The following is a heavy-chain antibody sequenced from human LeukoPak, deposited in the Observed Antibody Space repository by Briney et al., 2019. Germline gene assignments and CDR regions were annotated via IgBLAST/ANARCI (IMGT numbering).Heavy chain of an antibody. D-gene: IGHD5-18*01. CDR2: ISWNSGSI. V-gene: IGHV3-9*01. CDR3: ARDGYSFGHDFDY. CDR1: GFIFDDYA. J-gene: IGHJ4*02. Sequence: GGSLRLSCAVSGFIFDDYAMHWVRQAPGKGLEWVSGISWNSGSIGYADSVKGRFTISRDNAKNTLYLQMNSLRAEDTAVYYCARDGYSFGHDFDYWGQGTLVTVSS.